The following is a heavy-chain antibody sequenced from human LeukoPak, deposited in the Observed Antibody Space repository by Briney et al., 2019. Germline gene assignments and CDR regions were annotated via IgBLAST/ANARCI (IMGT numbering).Heavy chain of an antibody. Sequence: SETLSLTCTVSGGSISSYYWSWIRQPPGKGLEWIGYIYYSGGTNYNPSLKSRVTISVDTSKNQFSLKLSSVTAADTAVYYCARGFAAAGTFWFDPWGQGPLVTVSS. CDR2: IYYSGGT. CDR1: GGSISSYY. D-gene: IGHD6-13*01. J-gene: IGHJ5*02. V-gene: IGHV4-59*01. CDR3: ARGFAAAGTFWFDP.